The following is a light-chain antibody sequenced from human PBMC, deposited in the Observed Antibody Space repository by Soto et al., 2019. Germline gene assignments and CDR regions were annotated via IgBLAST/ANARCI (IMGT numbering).Light chain of an antibody. J-gene: IGKJ5*01. CDR1: QDISNY. V-gene: IGKV1-33*01. CDR3: QHYNSYSWT. CDR2: DAS. Sequence: DIQMTQSPSSLSASVGDRVTITCQASQDISNYLNWYQQKPGKAPKLLIYDASNLETGVPSRFSGSGSGTEFTLTVSSLQPDDFADYYCQHYNSYSWTFGQGTRLEIK.